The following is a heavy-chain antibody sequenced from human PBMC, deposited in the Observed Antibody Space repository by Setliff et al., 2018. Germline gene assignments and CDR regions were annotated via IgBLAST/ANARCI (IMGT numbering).Heavy chain of an antibody. Sequence: PSETLSLTCTVSGGSISSSSYYWGWLRQPPGKGLEWIGSIYYSGSTYYNPSLKSRVTISVDTSKNQFSLKLSSVTAADTAVYYCARALPLGFRPALIPWGQGTLVTVSS. J-gene: IGHJ5*02. D-gene: IGHD3-16*02. V-gene: IGHV4-39*07. CDR3: ARALPLGFRPALIP. CDR1: GGSISSSSYY. CDR2: IYYSGST.